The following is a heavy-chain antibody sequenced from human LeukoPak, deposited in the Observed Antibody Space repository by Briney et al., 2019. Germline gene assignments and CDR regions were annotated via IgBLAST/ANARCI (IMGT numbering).Heavy chain of an antibody. Sequence: ASVKVSCKASGYTFTGYYMHWVRQAPGQGLEWMGIINPSGGSTSYAQKFQGRVTMTRDTSTSTVYMELSSLRSEDTAVYYCARYSSGYFYYYYYYMDVWGKGTTVTVSS. D-gene: IGHD3-22*01. CDR2: INPSGGST. CDR3: ARYSSGYFYYYYYYMDV. J-gene: IGHJ6*03. V-gene: IGHV1-46*01. CDR1: GYTFTGYY.